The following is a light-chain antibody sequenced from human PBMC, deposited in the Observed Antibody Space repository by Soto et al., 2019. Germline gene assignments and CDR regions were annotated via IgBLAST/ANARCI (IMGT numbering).Light chain of an antibody. Sequence: DIQLTQSPSSLSASVGDRVTITCRVSQSVSGWLAWYQQKPGEAPKLLIYDASALPRGVPSRFSGSGSGTKFTLTIASLQPDDFATYYCQQYETFSGTFGPGTKVDI. CDR2: DAS. CDR3: QQYETFSGT. V-gene: IGKV1-5*01. J-gene: IGKJ1*01. CDR1: QSVSGW.